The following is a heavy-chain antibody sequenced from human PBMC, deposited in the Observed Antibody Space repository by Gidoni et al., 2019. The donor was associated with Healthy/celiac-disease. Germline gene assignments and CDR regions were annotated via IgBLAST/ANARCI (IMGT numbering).Heavy chain of an antibody. V-gene: IGHV4-39*01. CDR2: IYYSGST. CDR1: GGSISSSSYY. J-gene: IGHJ5*02. CDR3: ARLGRTVTDPWFDP. Sequence: QLQLQESGPGLVKPSETLSLTCTVSGGSISSSSYYWGWIRQPPGKGLEWIGSIYYSGSTYYNPSLKSRVTISVDTSKNQFSLKLSSVTAADTAVYYCARLGRTVTDPWFDPWGQGTLVTVSS. D-gene: IGHD4-17*01.